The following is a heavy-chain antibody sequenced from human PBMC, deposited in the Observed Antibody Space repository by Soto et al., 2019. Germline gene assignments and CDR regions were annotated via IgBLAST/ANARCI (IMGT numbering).Heavy chain of an antibody. J-gene: IGHJ6*02. D-gene: IGHD2-2*01. CDR3: ARGFCSSTSCYDNYGMDV. CDR2: IIPIFGTA. CDR1: GGTFSSYA. Sequence: SVKVSCKASGGTFSSYAISWVRQAPGQGLEWMGGIIPIFGTANYAQKFQGRVTITADKSTSTAYMELSSLRSEDTAVYYCARGFCSSTSCYDNYGMDVWGQGXTVTVYS. V-gene: IGHV1-69*06.